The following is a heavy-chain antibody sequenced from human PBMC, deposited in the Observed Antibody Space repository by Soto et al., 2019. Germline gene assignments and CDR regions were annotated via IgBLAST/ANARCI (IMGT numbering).Heavy chain of an antibody. CDR3: VGRGNQNWGDY. Sequence: QVQLVESGGGVVQPGRSLRLSCAASGFTFSSYGMHWVRQAPGKGLEWVSSIWYDGNNKYYADSVKGRFTISRDNSRNTLFLQTNSLRAEDTALYYCVGRGNQNWGDYWGQGTQVTVSS. CDR2: IWYDGNNK. D-gene: IGHD7-27*01. CDR1: GFTFSSYG. J-gene: IGHJ4*02. V-gene: IGHV3-33*01.